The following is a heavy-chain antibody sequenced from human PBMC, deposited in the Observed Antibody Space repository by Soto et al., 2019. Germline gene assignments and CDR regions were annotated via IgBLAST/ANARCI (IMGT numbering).Heavy chain of an antibody. CDR2: IDNAGTDS. Sequence: VQLVESGGGLVQPGGSLRLSCAASGFTLSGRSMHWVRQAPGKGLVWVSGIDNAGTDSTYADSVKGRFTSSRDNGKNMLYLQMSSLRVEDTAVYYCARGWFGPDVWGKGTRVTVSS. V-gene: IGHV3-74*01. D-gene: IGHD3-10*01. CDR3: ARGWFGPDV. CDR1: GFTLSGRS. J-gene: IGHJ6*04.